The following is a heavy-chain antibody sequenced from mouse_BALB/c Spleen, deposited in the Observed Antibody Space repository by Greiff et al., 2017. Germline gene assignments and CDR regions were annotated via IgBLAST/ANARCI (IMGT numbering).Heavy chain of an antibody. CDR3: ARNYDDGDWYFDV. J-gene: IGHJ1*01. CDR2: IDPENGNT. CDR1: GFNIKDYY. D-gene: IGHD2-4*01. V-gene: IGHV14-1*02. Sequence: VQLKESGAELVRPGALVKLSCKASGFNIKDYYMHWVKQRPEQGLEWIGWIDPENGNTIYDPKFQGKASITADTSSNTAYLQLSSLTSEDTAVYYCARNYDDGDWYFDVWGAGTTVTVSS.